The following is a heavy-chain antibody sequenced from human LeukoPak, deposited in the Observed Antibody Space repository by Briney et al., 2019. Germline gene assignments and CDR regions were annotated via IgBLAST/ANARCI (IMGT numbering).Heavy chain of an antibody. CDR3: ARDIELST. CDR1: GFMFRDAA. D-gene: IGHD5-12*01. CDR2: IASSGLNT. Sequence: GGSLRLSCAASGFMFRDAAMTWVRQAPGKGLEWVSLIASSGLNTFYADSVRGRFTISRDNSKNTLSLQMNSLRVEDTAIYYCARDIELSTWGLGTLVTISS. V-gene: IGHV3-23*01. J-gene: IGHJ3*01.